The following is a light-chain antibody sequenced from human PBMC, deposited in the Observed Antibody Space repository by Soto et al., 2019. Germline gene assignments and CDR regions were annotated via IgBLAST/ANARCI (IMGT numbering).Light chain of an antibody. Sequence: EIVLTQSPATLSLSPGERATLSCRASQSVSSYLAWYQQKPGQAPRLLIYDASNRATGIPARFSGSGSGTDSTLSISSLEPEDVVVYSCQQRSNWPPLTFGGGNKVEIK. CDR2: DAS. CDR3: QQRSNWPPLT. J-gene: IGKJ4*01. CDR1: QSVSSY. V-gene: IGKV3-11*01.